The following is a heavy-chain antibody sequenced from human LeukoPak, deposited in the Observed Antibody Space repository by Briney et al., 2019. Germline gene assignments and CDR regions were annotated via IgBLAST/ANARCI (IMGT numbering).Heavy chain of an antibody. CDR3: ARGYSLDY. V-gene: IGHV4-30-4*01. J-gene: IGHJ4*02. CDR2: IYYSGST. CDR1: DGSISSGDYY. D-gene: IGHD5-18*01. Sequence: SETLSLTCTVSDGSISSGDYYWSWIRQPPGKGLEWIGYIYYSGSTYYTPSLRGRVTISVDTSKNQLSLNLSSVTAADTAVYYCARGYSLDYWGRGTLVTVSS.